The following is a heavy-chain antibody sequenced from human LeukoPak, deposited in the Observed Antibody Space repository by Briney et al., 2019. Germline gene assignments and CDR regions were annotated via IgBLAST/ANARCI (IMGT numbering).Heavy chain of an antibody. J-gene: IGHJ4*02. CDR1: GFTFSSYS. CDR3: ARDFHRRLYDSSAYYPY. V-gene: IGHV3-21*01. CDR2: ISSSSSYI. D-gene: IGHD3-22*01. Sequence: KSGGSLRLSCAASGFTFSSYSMNWVRQAPGKGLEWVSSISSSSSYIYYADSVKGRFTISRDNAKNSLYLQMNSLRAEDTAVYYCARDFHRRLYDSSAYYPYWGQGTLVTVSS.